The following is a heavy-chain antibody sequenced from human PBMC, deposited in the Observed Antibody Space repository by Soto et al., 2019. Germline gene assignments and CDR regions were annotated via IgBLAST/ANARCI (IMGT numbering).Heavy chain of an antibody. V-gene: IGHV5-51*03. CDR3: ARDLAYGGNAETFDR. D-gene: IGHD4-17*01. Sequence: EVQLVQSGAEVKKPGESLKISCKGSGYSFTTYWIAWVRQMPGKGLEWMGIIYPGDSRTTYSPSFQGQVIISADKSISTAYLQWSSLKASDTAMYYCARDLAYGGNAETFDRWGQGTMVTVSS. CDR1: GYSFTTYW. CDR2: IYPGDSRT. J-gene: IGHJ3*02.